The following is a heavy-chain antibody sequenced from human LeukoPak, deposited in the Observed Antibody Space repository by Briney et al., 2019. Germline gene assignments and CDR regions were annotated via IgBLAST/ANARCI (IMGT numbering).Heavy chain of an antibody. V-gene: IGHV1-69*04. J-gene: IGHJ4*02. D-gene: IGHD6-13*01. CDR1: GGTFSTYA. CDR2: IVPILGTA. CDR3: ARVPQGSSWPYYFDY. Sequence: VASVKVSCKASGGTFSTYAISLVRHAPGQGLEWVGRIVPILGTANYAQNFQGRVTITADRSTTTAYMELSSLRSEDTAVYYCARVPQGSSWPYYFDYWGQGTLITVSS.